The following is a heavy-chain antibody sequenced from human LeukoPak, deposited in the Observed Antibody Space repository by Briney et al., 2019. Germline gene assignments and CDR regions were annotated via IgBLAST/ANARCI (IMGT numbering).Heavy chain of an antibody. CDR2: IKQDGSEK. V-gene: IGHV3-7*01. Sequence: GGSLRLSCAASGFTFSSYWMSWFRQAPGKGLEWVANIKQDGSEKYYVDSVKGRFTISRDNAKNSLYLQMNSLRAEDTAVYYCARGMVRGVISFGYYYMDVWGKGTTVTVSS. D-gene: IGHD3-10*01. CDR1: GFTFSSYW. J-gene: IGHJ6*03. CDR3: ARGMVRGVISFGYYYMDV.